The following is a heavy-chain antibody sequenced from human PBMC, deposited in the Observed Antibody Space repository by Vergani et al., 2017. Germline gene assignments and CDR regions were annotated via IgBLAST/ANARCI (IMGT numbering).Heavy chain of an antibody. D-gene: IGHD3-22*01. CDR1: GFTFSSYG. CDR2: IWYDGSNK. J-gene: IGHJ4*02. CDR3: ARDWGVNYYDSSGYQLGD. Sequence: QVQLVESGGGVVQPGRSLRLSCAASGFTFSSYGMHWVRQAPGKGLEWVAVIWYDGSNKYYADSVKGRFTISRDNSKNTLYLQMNSLRAEDTAVYYCARDWGVNYYDSSGYQLGDWGQGTLFTVSS. V-gene: IGHV3-33*01.